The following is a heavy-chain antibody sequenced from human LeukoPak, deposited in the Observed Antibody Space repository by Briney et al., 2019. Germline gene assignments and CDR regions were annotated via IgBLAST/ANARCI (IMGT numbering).Heavy chain of an antibody. J-gene: IGHJ4*02. V-gene: IGHV1-69*13. Sequence: ASVKVSCKASGGTFSSYAISWVRQAPGQGLEWMRGIIPIFGTANYAQEFQGRVTITADESTSTAYMELSSLRSEDTAVYYCVTARSFGYWGQGTLVTVSS. D-gene: IGHD3-16*02. CDR1: GGTFSSYA. CDR3: VTARSFGY. CDR2: IIPIFGTA.